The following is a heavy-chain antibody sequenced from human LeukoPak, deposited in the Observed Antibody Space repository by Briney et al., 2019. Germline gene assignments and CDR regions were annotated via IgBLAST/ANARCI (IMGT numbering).Heavy chain of an antibody. V-gene: IGHV3-21*01. CDR1: GITFSTYT. CDR2: IPSDSLYT. J-gene: IGHJ4*02. Sequence: PGGSLRLSCAVSGITFSTYTMNWVRQAPGKGLQWLLSIPSDSLYTYSTDSLQGQFTTFRDNVKNILFLQMNSLRAEDTAVYYCVTGGASNGHNFFGRHWGPGTQVTVSA. D-gene: IGHD3-3*01. CDR3: VTGGASNGHNFFGRH.